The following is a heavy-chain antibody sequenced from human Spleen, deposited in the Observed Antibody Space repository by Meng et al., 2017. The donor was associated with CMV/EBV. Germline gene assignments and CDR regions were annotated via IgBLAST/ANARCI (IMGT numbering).Heavy chain of an antibody. CDR1: FTFSSYS. V-gene: IGHV3-21*01. J-gene: IGHJ6*02. CDR2: ISSSSSYI. Sequence: FTFSSYSMNWVRQAPGKGLEWVSSISSSSSYIYYADSVKGRFTISRDNAKNSLYLQMNSLRAEDTAVYYCARASSTPAATDYGMDVWGQGTTVTVSS. D-gene: IGHD2-2*01. CDR3: ARASSTPAATDYGMDV.